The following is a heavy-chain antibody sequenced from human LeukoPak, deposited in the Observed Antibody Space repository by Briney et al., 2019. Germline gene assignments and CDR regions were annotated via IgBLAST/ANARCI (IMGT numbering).Heavy chain of an antibody. J-gene: IGHJ4*02. CDR2: IIPIFGTA. CDR3: ATAQNNIWPPAPIDY. CDR1: GGTFTSYA. D-gene: IGHD1/OR15-1a*01. Sequence: SVKVFCKASGGTFTSYAITWVRQVPEQGLEWMGEIIPIFGTANYALKFQGRVTITADESTSTAYMELSSLRSDDTALYYCATAQNNIWPPAPIDYWGQGTLVTVSS. V-gene: IGHV1-69*13.